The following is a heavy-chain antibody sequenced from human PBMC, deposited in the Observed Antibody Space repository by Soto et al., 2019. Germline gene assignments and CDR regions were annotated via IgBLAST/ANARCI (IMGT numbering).Heavy chain of an antibody. CDR3: ARHGYYDSSGYYFYYYGMDV. CDR2: IYPGDSDT. CDR1: GYSFTSYW. J-gene: IGHJ6*02. D-gene: IGHD3-22*01. Sequence: LGESLKISCKGSGYSFTSYWIGWVRQMPGKGLEWMGIIYPGDSDTRYSPSFQGQVTISADKSISTAYLQWSSLKASDTAMYYCARHGYYDSSGYYFYYYGMDVWGQGTTVTVSS. V-gene: IGHV5-51*01.